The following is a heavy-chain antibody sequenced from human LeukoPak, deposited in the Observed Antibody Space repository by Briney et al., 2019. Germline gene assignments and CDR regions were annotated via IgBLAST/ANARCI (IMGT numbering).Heavy chain of an antibody. CDR2: INPSDGTT. D-gene: IGHD2-15*01. V-gene: IGHV1-46*01. J-gene: IGHJ4*02. CDR1: GYSFTTYY. Sequence: ASVKVSCKASGYSFTTYYMHWVRQAPGQGLEWMGIINPSDGTTSYAQNFQGRVTITRDTSTSTVYMELSSLRSGDTAIYYCARVYCGGGTCYSRGLIDSWGQGTLVTVSS. CDR3: ARVYCGGGTCYSRGLIDS.